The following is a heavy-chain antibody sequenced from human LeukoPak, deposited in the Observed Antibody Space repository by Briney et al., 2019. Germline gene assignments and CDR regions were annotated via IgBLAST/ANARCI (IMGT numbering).Heavy chain of an antibody. Sequence: GASVKVSCKASGYTFTSYGISWVRQAPGQGLAWMGWISAYNGNTNYAQKLQGRVTMTTDTSTSTAYMELRSLRSDDTAVYYCAGRAYCGGDCYFPPDYWGQGTLVTVSS. D-gene: IGHD2-21*02. CDR3: AGRAYCGGDCYFPPDY. V-gene: IGHV1-18*01. CDR2: ISAYNGNT. J-gene: IGHJ4*02. CDR1: GYTFTSYG.